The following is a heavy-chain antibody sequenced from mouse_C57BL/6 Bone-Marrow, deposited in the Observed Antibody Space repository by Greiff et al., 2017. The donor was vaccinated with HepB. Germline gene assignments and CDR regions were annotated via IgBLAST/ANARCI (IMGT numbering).Heavy chain of an antibody. V-gene: IGHV5-15*01. CDR3: ARHNPHYYGSSFYFYY. CDR2: ISNLAYSI. J-gene: IGHJ2*01. CDR1: GFTFSDYG. D-gene: IGHD1-1*01. Sequence: EVQRVESGGGLVQPGGSLKLSCAASGFTFSDYGMAWVRQAPRKGPEWVAFISNLAYSIYYADTVTGRFTISRENAKNTLYLEMSSLRSEDTAMYYCARHNPHYYGSSFYFYYWGQGTTLTVSS.